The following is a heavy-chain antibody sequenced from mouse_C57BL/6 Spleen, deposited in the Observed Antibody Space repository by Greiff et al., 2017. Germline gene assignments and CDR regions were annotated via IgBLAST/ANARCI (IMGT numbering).Heavy chain of an antibody. V-gene: IGHV14-2*01. D-gene: IGHD2-14*01. Sequence: QLQQSGAELLKPGASVKLSFTASGFNIKDYYMHWVKPRTEQGLEWIGRIDPEDGETKYAPKFQGKATITADTSSNTAYLQLSSLTSEDTAVYYCAQAYYRNRFAYWGQGTLVTVSA. CDR2: IDPEDGET. J-gene: IGHJ3*01. CDR3: AQAYYRNRFAY. CDR1: GFNIKDYY.